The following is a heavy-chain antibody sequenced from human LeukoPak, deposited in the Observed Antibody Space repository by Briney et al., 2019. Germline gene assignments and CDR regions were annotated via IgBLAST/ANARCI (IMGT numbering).Heavy chain of an antibody. CDR1: GFMFSRYS. Sequence: QSGGSLRLSCVGSGFMFSRYSMGWVRQAPGKGLEFVAHLKESGIEKEYVDPVKGRFTISRDNAENLLYLQMNSLRAEDTALYFCARWRGAQSEFDYWGQGTQVTVSS. D-gene: IGHD3-3*01. V-gene: IGHV3-7*01. J-gene: IGHJ4*02. CDR3: ARWRGAQSEFDY. CDR2: LKESGIEK.